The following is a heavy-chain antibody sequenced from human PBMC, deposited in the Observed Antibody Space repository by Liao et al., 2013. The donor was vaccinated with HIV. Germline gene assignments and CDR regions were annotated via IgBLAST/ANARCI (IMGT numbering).Heavy chain of an antibody. CDR1: GASISSGSYY. CDR3: VRELHWPQGYFDS. Sequence: QLQLQESGPGLVKPSQTLSLTCTVSGASISSGSYYWSWIRQPAGRGLEWLGRIYSSGSAKYNPSLKSRVSMSVDTSKGQFSLKVTSVTASDSAFYYCVRELHWPQGYFDSWGQGILVTVSS. J-gene: IGHJ4*02. CDR2: IYSSGSA. D-gene: IGHD4-11*01. V-gene: IGHV4-61*02.